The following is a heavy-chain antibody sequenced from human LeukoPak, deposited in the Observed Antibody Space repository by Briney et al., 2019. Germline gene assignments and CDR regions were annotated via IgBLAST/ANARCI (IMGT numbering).Heavy chain of an antibody. Sequence: GGSLRLSCAASGFTFSSYAMSWVRQAPGKGLEWVSSISSSSSYIYYADSVKGRFTISRDNAKNSLYLQMNSLRAEDTAVYYCASIAVAGDKDGGEYFQHWGQGTLVTVSS. J-gene: IGHJ1*01. CDR1: GFTFSSYA. V-gene: IGHV3-21*01. D-gene: IGHD6-19*01. CDR3: ASIAVAGDKDGGEYFQH. CDR2: ISSSSSYI.